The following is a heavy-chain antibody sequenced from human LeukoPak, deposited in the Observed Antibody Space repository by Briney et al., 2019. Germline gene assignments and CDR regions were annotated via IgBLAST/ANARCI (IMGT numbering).Heavy chain of an antibody. CDR2: ISSSSTYI. CDR3: ARDEVYGEQYYFDY. Sequence: GGSLRLSCAASGFTFSTYTMNWVSQAPGKGLDSVSSISSSSTYIYYADSVKGRFTISRDNAKNSLYLQMNSLRAEDTAVYYCARDEVYGEQYYFDYWGQGTLVTVSS. J-gene: IGHJ4*02. CDR1: GFTFSTYT. D-gene: IGHD4/OR15-4a*01. V-gene: IGHV3-21*01.